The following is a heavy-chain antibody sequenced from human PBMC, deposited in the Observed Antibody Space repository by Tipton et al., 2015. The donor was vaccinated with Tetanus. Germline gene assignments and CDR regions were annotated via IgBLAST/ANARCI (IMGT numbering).Heavy chain of an antibody. CDR2: ISGNGESK. D-gene: IGHD3-10*01. J-gene: IGHJ3*01. Sequence: SLRLSCAASGFTFHDYAIHWVRHVSGKGLEWVSAISGNGESKVYADSVKGRFTISRDNANNSLYVLMDSLRPEDTALYYCARAVRGRDVFDVWGQGTVVTVSS. CDR1: GFTFHDYA. V-gene: IGHV3-9*01. CDR3: ARAVRGRDVFDV.